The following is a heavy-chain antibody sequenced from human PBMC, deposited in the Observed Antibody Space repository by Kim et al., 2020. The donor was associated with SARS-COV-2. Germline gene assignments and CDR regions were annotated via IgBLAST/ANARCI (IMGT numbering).Heavy chain of an antibody. CDR2: IYYSGST. V-gene: IGHV4-59*01. Sequence: SETLSLTCTVSGGSISSYYWSWIRQPPGKGLEWIGYIYYSGSTNYNPSLKSRVTISVDTSKNQSSLKLSSVTAADTAVYYCAIAFGYYDYVWGSAGAFDIWGHGTMVTFSS. CDR3: AIAFGYYDYVWGSAGAFDI. D-gene: IGHD3-16*01. CDR1: GGSISSYY. J-gene: IGHJ3*02.